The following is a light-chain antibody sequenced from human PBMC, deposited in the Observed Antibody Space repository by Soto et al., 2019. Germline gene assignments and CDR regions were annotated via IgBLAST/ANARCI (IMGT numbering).Light chain of an antibody. J-gene: IGKJ5*01. CDR2: GAS. V-gene: IGKV3-15*01. CDR3: QQYHNWPPIT. CDR1: QSVSSN. Sequence: EMVMTQSPATLSVSPGERXXXXXXXSQSVSSNLAWYQQKPGQAPRLLIYGASTRATGIPARFSGSGSGTEFTLTISSLQSEDFAVYYCQQYHNWPPITFGQGTRLEIK.